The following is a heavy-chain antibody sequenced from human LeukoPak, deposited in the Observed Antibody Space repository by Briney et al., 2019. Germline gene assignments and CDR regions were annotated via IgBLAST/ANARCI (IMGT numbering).Heavy chain of an antibody. CDR3: ARVPPRQLVLFDY. V-gene: IGHV3-48*03. D-gene: IGHD6-13*01. CDR1: GFTFSNYE. CDR2: ISNSGSTI. J-gene: IGHJ4*02. Sequence: PGGSLRLSCAASGFTFSNYEINWVRQAPGKGLEWVSYISNSGSTIYYADSVRGRFTISRDNAKNSLYLRMNSLRAEDTAVYYCARVPPRQLVLFDYWGQGTLVTVSS.